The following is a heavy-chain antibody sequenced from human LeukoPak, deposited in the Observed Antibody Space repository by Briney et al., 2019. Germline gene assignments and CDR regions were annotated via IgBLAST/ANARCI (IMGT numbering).Heavy chain of an antibody. CDR2: INHSGST. V-gene: IGHV4-30-2*01. CDR3: ARSPFVVVVAATIVWFDP. Sequence: SETLSLTCAVSGGSISSGGYSWSWIRQPPGKELEWIGEINHSGSTNYNPSLKSRVTISVDTSKNQFSLKLSSVAAADTAVYYCARSPFVVVVAATIVWFDPWGQGTLVTVSS. CDR1: GGSISSGGYS. D-gene: IGHD2-15*01. J-gene: IGHJ5*02.